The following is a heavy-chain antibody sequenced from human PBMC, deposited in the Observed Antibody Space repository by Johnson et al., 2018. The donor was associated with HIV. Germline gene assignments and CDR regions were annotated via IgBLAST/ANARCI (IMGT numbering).Heavy chain of an antibody. CDR3: TRGGWDSSGYNSPYDARPEGGSDSSGYPIHDAFDI. CDR2: IRSKAYGGTT. D-gene: IGHD3-22*01. Sequence: VQLVESGGGLVQPGRSLRLSCTASGFTFGDYAMSWVRQAPGKGLQWVGFIRSKAYGGTTEYAASVKGRFTISRDDSKSIAYLQMNSLKTEDTAVYYCTRGGWDSSGYNSPYDARPEGGSDSSGYPIHDAFDIWG. J-gene: IGHJ3*02. V-gene: IGHV3-49*04. CDR1: GFTFGDYA.